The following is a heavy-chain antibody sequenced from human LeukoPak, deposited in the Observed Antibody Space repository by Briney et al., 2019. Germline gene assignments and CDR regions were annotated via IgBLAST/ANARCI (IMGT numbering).Heavy chain of an antibody. V-gene: IGHV1-18*04. Sequence: ASVKVSCKASGYTFTGYYMHWVRQAPGQGLEWMGWITAYNGNTNYAQRLQGRVTMTTDTSTNTAYMELRGLRSDDTAVYYCARGQNYYDYWGQGTLVTVSS. J-gene: IGHJ4*02. CDR3: ARGQNYYDY. CDR1: GYTFTGYY. D-gene: IGHD2/OR15-2a*01. CDR2: ITAYNGNT.